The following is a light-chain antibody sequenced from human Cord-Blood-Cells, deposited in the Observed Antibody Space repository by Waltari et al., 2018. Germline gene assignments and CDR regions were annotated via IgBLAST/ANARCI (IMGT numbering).Light chain of an antibody. V-gene: IGKV4-1*01. Sequence: DIVMTQSPDSLAVSLGERATINCKSSQIVLYNSNNKNYLAWYQQKPGQPPKLLIYWASTRESGVPDRFSGSGSGTDFTLTISSLQAEDVAVYYCQQYYTLVTFGGGTKVEIK. CDR2: WAS. CDR1: QIVLYNSNNKNY. CDR3: QQYYTLVT. J-gene: IGKJ4*01.